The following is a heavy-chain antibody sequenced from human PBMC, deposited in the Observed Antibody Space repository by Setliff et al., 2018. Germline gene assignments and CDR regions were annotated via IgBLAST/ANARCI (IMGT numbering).Heavy chain of an antibody. CDR2: IFHSGST. D-gene: IGHD3-10*01. V-gene: IGHV4-31*03. J-gene: IGHJ4*02. CDR1: GDSISSGSYY. CDR3: ARVADGSGSFYLGFGY. Sequence: PSETLSLTCTVSGDSISSGSYYWSWIRQHPEKGLEWLGYIFHSGSTHYNSSLKSRITISIDTSKNHLSLELNSVTAADSAVYYCARVADGSGSFYLGFGYWGQGMLVTVSS.